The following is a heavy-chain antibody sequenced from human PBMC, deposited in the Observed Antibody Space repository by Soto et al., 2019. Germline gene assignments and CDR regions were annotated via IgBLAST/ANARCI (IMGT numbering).Heavy chain of an antibody. J-gene: IGHJ4*02. V-gene: IGHV3-11*01. CDR1: GFTFSDYY. CDR3: LRPYFFDY. CDR2: INEDGTKT. Sequence: GGSLRLSCTASGFTFSDYYMTWIRQAPGKGLEWISFINEDGTKTYYADSVKGRFTISRDNAKNSLYLQINSLRAEDTAVYYCLRPYFFDYWGRGTPVTVSS.